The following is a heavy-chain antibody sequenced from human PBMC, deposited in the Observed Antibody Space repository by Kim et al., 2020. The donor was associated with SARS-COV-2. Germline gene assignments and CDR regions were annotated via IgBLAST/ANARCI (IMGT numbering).Heavy chain of an antibody. V-gene: IGHV3-13*01. CDR1: GFTFSSYD. CDR3: ARAVAGNYYYGMDV. Sequence: GGSLRLSCAASGFTFSSYDMHWVRQATGKGLEWVSAIGTAGDTYYPGSVKGRFTISRENAKNSLYLQLNSLRAGDTAVYYCARAVAGNYYYGMDVWGQGTTVTVSS. CDR2: IGTAGDT. J-gene: IGHJ6*02. D-gene: IGHD6-19*01.